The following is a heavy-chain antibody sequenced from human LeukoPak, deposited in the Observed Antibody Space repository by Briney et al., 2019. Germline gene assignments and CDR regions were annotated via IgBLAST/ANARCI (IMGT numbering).Heavy chain of an antibody. Sequence: GGSLRPSCAASGFTFSSYSMNWVRQAPGKGLEWVSSISSSSSYMYYADSVKGRFTISRDNAKNSLYLQMNSLRAEDTAVYYCARDRDVPAIGMDVWGQGTTVTVSS. CDR2: ISSSSSYM. J-gene: IGHJ6*02. V-gene: IGHV3-21*06. CDR1: GFTFSSYS. CDR3: ARDRDVPAIGMDV.